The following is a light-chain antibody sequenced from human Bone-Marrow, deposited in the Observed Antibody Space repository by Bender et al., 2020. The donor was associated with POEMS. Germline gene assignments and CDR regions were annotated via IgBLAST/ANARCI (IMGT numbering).Light chain of an antibody. J-gene: IGLJ3*02. CDR3: QSFDSSPTSWV. CDR2: GTT. Sequence: QSVLTQPPSVSGAPGQRVSISCTGSSSNIGGGYDVNWYQQVPGAAPKLLLYGTTNRSSGVPDRFSGSKSGNSVSLAITGLQSEDEADDYCQSFDSSPTSWVFGGGTKLTVL. V-gene: IGLV1-40*01. CDR1: SSNIGGGYD.